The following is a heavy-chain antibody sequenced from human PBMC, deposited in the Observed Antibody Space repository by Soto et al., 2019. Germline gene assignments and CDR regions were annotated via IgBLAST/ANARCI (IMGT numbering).Heavy chain of an antibody. CDR2: IATYNSNR. D-gene: IGHD3-16*01. CDR1: GDTFTNFG. CDR3: ARVVGGVLNWFAP. J-gene: IGHJ5*02. V-gene: IGHV1-18*01. Sequence: HLVQSGPEVKKPGASITVSCKTSGDTFTNFGLSWVRQAPGQGLEWMGWIATYNSNRNYAQKFQGRLPLTTTTSTSTAYRELKNLGYDDTPVYYCARVVGGVLNWFAPWGQGTLVTVSS.